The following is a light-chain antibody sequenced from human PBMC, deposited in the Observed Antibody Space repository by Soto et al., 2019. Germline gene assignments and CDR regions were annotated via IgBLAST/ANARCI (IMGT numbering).Light chain of an antibody. Sequence: QSVLTQPASVSGSPGQSITISCTGTSSDVGGYNSVSWYQQHPGKAPKLMIYEVSNRPSGVSNRFSGSKSGNTASLTISGLQAEDEADYCCSSYTTSSTLLYVFGTGTKLTVL. CDR3: SSYTTSSTLLYV. CDR1: SSDVGGYNS. J-gene: IGLJ1*01. CDR2: EVS. V-gene: IGLV2-14*01.